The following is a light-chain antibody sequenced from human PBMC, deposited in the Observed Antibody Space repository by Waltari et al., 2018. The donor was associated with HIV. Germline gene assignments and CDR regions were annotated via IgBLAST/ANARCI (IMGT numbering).Light chain of an antibody. V-gene: IGKV3-15*01. J-gene: IGKJ2*01. Sequence: EVVMTPSPATLSVSLGARATLSCRASQSITSHLAWYQHKPGQAPRRLFYGASTRATGVPARFSGSGSGTDFTLTISGLQSEDFAVYYCQQYNHWPPYTFGQGTKLEIK. CDR3: QQYNHWPPYT. CDR1: QSITSH. CDR2: GAS.